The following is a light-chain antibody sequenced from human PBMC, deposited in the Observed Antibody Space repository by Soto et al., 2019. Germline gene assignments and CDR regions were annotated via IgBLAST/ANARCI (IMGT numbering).Light chain of an antibody. CDR1: SSNIGNNY. J-gene: IGLJ2*01. CDR2: ENN. CDR3: GTWDSSLSAGEGVV. Sequence: QAVVTQPPSVSAAPGQKVTISCSGSSSNIGNNYVSWYQQLPGTAPKLLIYENNKRPSGIPDRFSGSKSGTSATLGITGLQTGDEADYYCGTWDSSLSAGEGVVFGGGTKLTVL. V-gene: IGLV1-51*02.